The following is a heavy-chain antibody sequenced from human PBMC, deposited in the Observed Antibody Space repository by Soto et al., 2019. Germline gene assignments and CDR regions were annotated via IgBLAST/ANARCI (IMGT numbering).Heavy chain of an antibody. CDR3: ARGYDGYYYGMYV. CDR2: ITAYNDNT. D-gene: IGHD2-15*01. CDR1: GYTFSNYC. V-gene: IGHV1-18*01. J-gene: IGHJ6*02. Sequence: ASVKVSCKASGYTFSNYCISWVRQAPGQGLEWMGWITAYNDNTNYAQNLQGRVTMTTDTSTGTAYMELRSLTSDDTAVYYCARGYDGYYYGMYVWGQGTTVTVSS.